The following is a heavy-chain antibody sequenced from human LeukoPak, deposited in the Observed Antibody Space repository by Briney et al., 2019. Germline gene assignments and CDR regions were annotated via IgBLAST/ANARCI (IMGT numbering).Heavy chain of an antibody. D-gene: IGHD2-15*01. Sequence: SETLSLTCTVSGGSISSTSYFYGWIRQSPGKGLEWIGYINYSGSTYYSPSLKSRVTISVDTSRNQFSLKLTSVTAADTAVYYCVRHIRDSSFFDPWGQGTLVTVSS. CDR1: GGSISSTSYF. J-gene: IGHJ5*02. CDR3: VRHIRDSSFFDP. CDR2: INYSGST. V-gene: IGHV4-39*01.